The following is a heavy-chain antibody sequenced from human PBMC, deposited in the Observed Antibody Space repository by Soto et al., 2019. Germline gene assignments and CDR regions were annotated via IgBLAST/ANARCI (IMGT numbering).Heavy chain of an antibody. CDR1: GLTFSNYA. V-gene: IGHV3-23*01. CDR3: AKRGGRVAAKNAEYFQH. Sequence: EVQLLESGGGLVQPGGSLRLSCAASGLTFSNYAMSWVRQAPGKGLEWVSAISGSGGSTYYADSVKGRFTISRDSSKNTLYLQTNSVRAQATGVYYCAKRGGRVAAKNAEYFQHWGQGALVTVSS. J-gene: IGHJ1*01. D-gene: IGHD6-19*01. CDR2: ISGSGGST.